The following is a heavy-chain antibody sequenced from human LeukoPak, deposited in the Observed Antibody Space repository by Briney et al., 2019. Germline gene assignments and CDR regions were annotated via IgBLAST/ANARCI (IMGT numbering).Heavy chain of an antibody. Sequence: QPGGSLSLSCAASGFTFSSYAMSWVRQAPGKGLEWVSAISGSGGSTYYADSVKGRFTISRDNSKNTLYLQMNSLRAEDTAVYYCAKGRFGGLNAFDIWGQGTMVTVSS. V-gene: IGHV3-23*01. D-gene: IGHD3-10*01. CDR1: GFTFSSYA. J-gene: IGHJ3*02. CDR2: ISGSGGST. CDR3: AKGRFGGLNAFDI.